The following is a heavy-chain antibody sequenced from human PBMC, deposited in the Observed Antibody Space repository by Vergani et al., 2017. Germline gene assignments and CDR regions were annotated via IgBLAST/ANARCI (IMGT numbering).Heavy chain of an antibody. J-gene: IGHJ6*02. V-gene: IGHV3-11*04. CDR2: ISLSASSI. CDR3: ARXRYGDYYYYGLDV. D-gene: IGHD4-17*01. Sequence: QVQLVEAGGGLVKPGGSLRLSCAASGFTFSDYFMGWIRQAPGKGLEWVSYISLSASSIYYADSVKGRFTISRDNAAQSLYLQLNNLRADDTAIYYCARXRYGDYYYYGLDVWGQGTTVTVSS. CDR1: GFTFSDYF.